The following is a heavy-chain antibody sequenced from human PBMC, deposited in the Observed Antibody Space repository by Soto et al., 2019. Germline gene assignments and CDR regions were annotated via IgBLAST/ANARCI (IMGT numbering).Heavy chain of an antibody. Sequence: GASVKVSCKVSGYTLTELSMHWVRQAPGKGLEWMGGFDPEDGETIYAQKLQGRVTMTTDTSTSTAYMELRSLRSDDTAVYYCARERTKYSSSSSNFDYWGQGTLVTVSS. J-gene: IGHJ4*02. CDR1: GYTLTELS. CDR3: ARERTKYSSSSSNFDY. CDR2: FDPEDGET. D-gene: IGHD6-6*01. V-gene: IGHV1-24*01.